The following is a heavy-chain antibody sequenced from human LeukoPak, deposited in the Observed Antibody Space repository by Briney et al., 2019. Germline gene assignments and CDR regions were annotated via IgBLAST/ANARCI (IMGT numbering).Heavy chain of an antibody. V-gene: IGHV3-15*04. CDR2: IESKTDGGTT. Sequence: GGTLRLSCAASGFTFSSYGMSWVRQIPGKGLEWVGRIESKTDGGTTDYAAPVKGRFTISRDDSTNTLYLQMNSLKSEDTAVYYCTTYGSGRKFDYWGQGILVTVSS. CDR1: GFTFSSYG. CDR3: TTYGSGRKFDY. D-gene: IGHD3-10*01. J-gene: IGHJ4*02.